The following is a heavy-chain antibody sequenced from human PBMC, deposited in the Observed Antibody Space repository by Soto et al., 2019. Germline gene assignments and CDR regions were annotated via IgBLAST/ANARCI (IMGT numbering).Heavy chain of an antibody. CDR3: ARAPGAVNSYAGVDV. CDR1: GFIFSDYY. J-gene: IGHJ6*02. CDR2: ISDGGSYT. Sequence: GGSLRLSCVASGFIFSDYYMTWIRRAPGKGLEWVSYISDGGSYTNHGNSVRGRVSVSRDDARNSLYLQINNLRVEDTGVYYCARAPGAVNSYAGVDVWGQGTTVTVSS. V-gene: IGHV3-11*05. D-gene: IGHD6-19*01.